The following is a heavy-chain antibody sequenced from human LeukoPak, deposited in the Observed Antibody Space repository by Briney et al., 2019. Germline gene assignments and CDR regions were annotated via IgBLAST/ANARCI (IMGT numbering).Heavy chain of an antibody. CDR3: ATEWLLGAMNAFDI. CDR2: ISGSGSPI. V-gene: IGHV3-48*03. D-gene: IGHD3-22*01. CDR1: EFTFSSYE. J-gene: IGHJ3*02. Sequence: PGGSLRLSCVTSEFTFSSYEWNWVRQAPGKGLEWVSYISGSGSPIFYADSVKGRFTISRDNAQNSLYLQMNSLRAEDTAVYYCATEWLLGAMNAFDIWGQGTMVTVSS.